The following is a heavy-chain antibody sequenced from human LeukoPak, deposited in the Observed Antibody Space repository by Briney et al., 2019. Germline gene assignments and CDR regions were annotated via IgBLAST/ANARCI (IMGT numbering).Heavy chain of an antibody. V-gene: IGHV4-34*01. CDR3: ASGPKIGSWYFERSRYYYYMDV. CDR2: INHSGST. J-gene: IGHJ6*03. D-gene: IGHD6-13*01. Sequence: SETLSLTCAVYGGSFSGYYWSWIRQPPGKGLEWIGEINHSGSTNYNPSLKSRVTISVDTSKNQFSLKLSSVTAADTAVYYCASGPKIGSWYFERSRYYYYMDVWGKGTTVTVSS. CDR1: GGSFSGYY.